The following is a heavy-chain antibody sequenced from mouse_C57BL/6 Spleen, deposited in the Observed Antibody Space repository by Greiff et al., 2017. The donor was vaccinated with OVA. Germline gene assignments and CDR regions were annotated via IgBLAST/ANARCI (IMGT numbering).Heavy chain of an antibody. D-gene: IGHD1-1*01. CDR1: GYSITSGYY. CDR2: ISYDGSN. CDR3: APHYYGSSYWYFDV. V-gene: IGHV3-6*01. Sequence: EVQLQQSGPGLVKPSQSLSLTCSVTGYSITSGYYWNWIRQFPGNKLEWMGYISYDGSNNYNPSLKNRISITRDTSKNQFFLKLNSVTTEDTATYYCAPHYYGSSYWYFDVWGTGTTVTVSS. J-gene: IGHJ1*03.